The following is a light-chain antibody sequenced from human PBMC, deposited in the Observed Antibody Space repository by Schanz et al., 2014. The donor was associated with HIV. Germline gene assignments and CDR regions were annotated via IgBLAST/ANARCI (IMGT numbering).Light chain of an antibody. V-gene: IGLV2-14*03. CDR2: DVR. CDR3: SSYTSSNTLV. J-gene: IGLJ1*01. Sequence: QSALTQPASVSGSPGQSITISCRGTSSHIGGSDYVSWYQQHPGRAPKVLIYDVRDRPSGVSNRFSGSKSGNTASLTISGLQAEDEADYYCSSYTSSNTLVFGTGTKLTVL. CDR1: SSHIGGSDY.